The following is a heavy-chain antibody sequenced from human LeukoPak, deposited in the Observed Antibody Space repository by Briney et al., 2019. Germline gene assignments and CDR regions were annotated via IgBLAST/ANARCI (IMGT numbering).Heavy chain of an antibody. CDR1: GYTFTSYD. CDR3: ARDSTNYGGNLFGY. CDR2: MNPNSGNT. D-gene: IGHD4-23*01. V-gene: IGHV1-8*01. J-gene: IGHJ4*02. Sequence: ASVKVSCKASGYTFTSYDINWVRQATGQGLEWMGWMNPNSGNTGYAQKFQGRVTMTRNTSISTAYMELSSLRSEDTAVYYCARDSTNYGGNLFGYWGQGTLVTVSS.